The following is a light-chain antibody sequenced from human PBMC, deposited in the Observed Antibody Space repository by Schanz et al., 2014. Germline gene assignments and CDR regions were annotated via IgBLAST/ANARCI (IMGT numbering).Light chain of an antibody. V-gene: IGLV2-14*03. CDR3: SSYRINSPPV. CDR2: DVS. Sequence: QSALTQPASVSGSPGQSITISCTGTSSDVGGYNYVSWYQQHPGKVPKLMIYDVSDRPSGVSNRFSGSKSGNTASLTISGLQAEDEADYYCSSYRINSPPVFGGGTKLTVL. J-gene: IGLJ3*02. CDR1: SSDVGGYNY.